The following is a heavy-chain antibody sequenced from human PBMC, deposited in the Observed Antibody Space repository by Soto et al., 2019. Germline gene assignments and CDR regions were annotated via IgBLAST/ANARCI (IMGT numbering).Heavy chain of an antibody. Sequence: SVKVSCKASGGAFKNLKFNLVRQAPGQGLEWMGGIIPMFGTADYAQRFQGRVTITADDSTSTAYMELSSLRSEDTAVCYCARDDTGDSSYYYYGMDVWGQGTTVTVSS. J-gene: IGHJ6*02. CDR3: ARDDTGDSSYYYYGMDV. CDR2: IIPMFGTA. CDR1: GGAFKNLK. V-gene: IGHV1-69*13. D-gene: IGHD3-16*01.